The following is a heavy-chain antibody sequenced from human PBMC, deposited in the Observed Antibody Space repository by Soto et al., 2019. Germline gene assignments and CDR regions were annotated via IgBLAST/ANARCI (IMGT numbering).Heavy chain of an antibody. J-gene: IGHJ6*02. Sequence: ESGGGLVQPGGSLRLSCAASGFDFSDHYMDWVRQAPGKGLEWVGRIRNKPNSYTTGYAASVQGRFTISRDDSKNSLYLQMNSLKIDDTAVYYCARDSSTRYYYYGLDVWGQGTTVTVSS. CDR1: GFDFSDHY. D-gene: IGHD5-12*01. V-gene: IGHV3-72*01. CDR3: ARDSSTRYYYYGLDV. CDR2: IRNKPNSYTT.